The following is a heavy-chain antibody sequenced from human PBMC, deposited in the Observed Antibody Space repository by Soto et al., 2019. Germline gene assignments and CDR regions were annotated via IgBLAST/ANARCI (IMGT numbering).Heavy chain of an antibody. J-gene: IGHJ4*02. CDR3: ARRGPGTYFDY. V-gene: IGHV3-23*01. CDR1: GFTFSSYA. Sequence: EVQLLESGGGLVQPGGSLRLSCAASGFTFSSYAMRWVRQAPGKGLEWVSAVRGSGGSTYYADSVKGRFTISRDNSKNTLYLQMNSLRAEDTAVYYCARRGPGTYFDYWGKGTLVTVSS. D-gene: IGHD6-13*01. CDR2: VRGSGGST.